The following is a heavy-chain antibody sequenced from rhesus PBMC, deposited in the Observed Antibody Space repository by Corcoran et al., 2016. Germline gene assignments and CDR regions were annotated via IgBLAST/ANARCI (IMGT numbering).Heavy chain of an antibody. CDR2: IDPSDSDT. J-gene: IGHJ2*01. D-gene: IGHD5-24*01. Sequence: EVQLVQSGAEVTRPGESLTIACTTSGSSITLHLIRWLRQIPGKGLEWMGAIDPSDSDTRYSPSFQGQVTIAADKSISTAYLQWSSLKASDSATYYCAWSGYSIWYFDIWGPGTPITISS. CDR3: AWSGYSIWYFDI. CDR1: GSSITLHL. V-gene: IGHV5-2*01.